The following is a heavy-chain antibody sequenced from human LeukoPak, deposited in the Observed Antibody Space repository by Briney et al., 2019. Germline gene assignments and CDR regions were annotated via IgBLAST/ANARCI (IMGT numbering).Heavy chain of an antibody. CDR1: GFTFSDYY. J-gene: IGHJ6*02. CDR2: ISSSGSTI. Sequence: GGSLRLSCAASGFTFSDYYMSWIRQAPGKGLEWVSYISSSGSTIYYADSVKGRFTISRDNAKNSLYLQMNSLRAEDTAVYYCARWAFSSSSEDYYYGMDVWGQGTTVTVSS. D-gene: IGHD6-6*01. V-gene: IGHV3-11*01. CDR3: ARWAFSSSSEDYYYGMDV.